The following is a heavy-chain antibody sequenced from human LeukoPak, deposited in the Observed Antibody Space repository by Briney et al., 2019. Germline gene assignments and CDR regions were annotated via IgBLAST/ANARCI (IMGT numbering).Heavy chain of an antibody. Sequence: SETLSLTCTVSGGSISSYYWSWIRQPPGKGLEWIGCIYYSGSTNYNPSLKSRVTISVDTSKNQFSLKLSSVTAADTAVYYCARARGYSYGYFYDYYYMDVWGKGTTVTISS. CDR1: GGSISSYY. J-gene: IGHJ6*03. D-gene: IGHD5-18*01. CDR3: ARARGYSYGYFYDYYYMDV. CDR2: IYYSGST. V-gene: IGHV4-59*01.